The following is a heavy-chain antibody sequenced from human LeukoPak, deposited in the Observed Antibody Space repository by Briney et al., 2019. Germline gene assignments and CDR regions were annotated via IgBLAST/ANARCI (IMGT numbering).Heavy chain of an antibody. Sequence: PGGSLRLSCAASGFTFSNSWMSWVRQAPGKGLEWVANMNQDGSEKDYVDSVKGRFTISRDNSRNSLYLQMGSLRAEDTAVYDCATYTHWVAGDVWGQGTTVTVSS. CDR3: ATYTHWVAGDV. CDR2: MNQDGSEK. CDR1: GFTFSNSW. V-gene: IGHV3-7*01. D-gene: IGHD3-16*01. J-gene: IGHJ6*02.